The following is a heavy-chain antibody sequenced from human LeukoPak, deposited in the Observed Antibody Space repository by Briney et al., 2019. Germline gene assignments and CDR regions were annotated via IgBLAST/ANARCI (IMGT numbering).Heavy chain of an antibody. CDR2: IWYDGSNK. CDR1: GFTFSSYG. Sequence: GRSLRLSCAASGFTFSSYGMHWVRQAPGKGLEWVAVIWYDGSNKYYADSVKGRFTISRDNSKSTLYLQMNSLRAEDTAVYYCARELDGGIVGYWGQGTLVTVSS. CDR3: ARELDGGIVGY. D-gene: IGHD3-16*02. V-gene: IGHV3-33*01. J-gene: IGHJ4*02.